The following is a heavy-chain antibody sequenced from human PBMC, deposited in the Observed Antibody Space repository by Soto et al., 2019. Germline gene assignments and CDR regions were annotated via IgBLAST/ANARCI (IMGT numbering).Heavy chain of an antibody. Sequence: QITLKEAGPTLAKPTQTLTLTCTFSGFAISTSGPGVGWIRQPTVKDLEWLALIYWNDDTRYRPSLQTRLTITRDTSKNQMVLTVTNMDPVDTATYYCARRDPPTTGPYFDCLVQGTLVTVSA. V-gene: IGHV2-5*01. D-gene: IGHD3-10*01. J-gene: IGHJ4*02. CDR2: IYWNDDT. CDR3: ARRDPPTTGPYFDC. CDR1: GFAISTSGPG.